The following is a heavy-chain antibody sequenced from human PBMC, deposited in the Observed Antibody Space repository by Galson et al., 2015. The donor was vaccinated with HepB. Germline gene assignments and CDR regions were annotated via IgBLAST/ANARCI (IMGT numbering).Heavy chain of an antibody. CDR2: IWYDGSNK. J-gene: IGHJ4*02. V-gene: IGHV3-33*08. Sequence: SLRLSCAASGFTFSSYGMHWVRQAPGKGLEWVAVIWYDGSNKYYADSVKGRFTISRDNSKNTLYLQMNSLRAEDTAVYYCARVWSGWYSDYWGQGTLVTVSS. CDR3: ARVWSGWYSDY. D-gene: IGHD6-19*01. CDR1: GFTFSSYG.